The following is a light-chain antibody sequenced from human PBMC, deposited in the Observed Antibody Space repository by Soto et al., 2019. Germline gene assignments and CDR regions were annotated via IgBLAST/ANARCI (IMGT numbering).Light chain of an antibody. CDR3: SLYTRSSTPVV. CDR1: SSDVGSYNR. Sequence: QSALTQPPSVSGSPGQSVTISCTGTSSDVGSYNRVSWYQQPPGTAPKLMIYEVSNRPSGVPDRFSGSKSGNTASLTISGLQAEDEADYYCSLYTRSSTPVVFGGGTKVTVL. V-gene: IGLV2-18*01. J-gene: IGLJ2*01. CDR2: EVS.